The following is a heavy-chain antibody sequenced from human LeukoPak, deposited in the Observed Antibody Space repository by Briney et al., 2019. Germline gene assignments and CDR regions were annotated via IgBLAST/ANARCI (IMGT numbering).Heavy chain of an antibody. D-gene: IGHD5/OR15-5a*01. CDR2: TYYRSKWYT. CDR1: GDSVSNNSAT. CDR3: ARSSTIKFHF. J-gene: IGHJ4*02. V-gene: IGHV6-1*01. Sequence: SQTLSLTCAISGDSVSNNSATWNWIRQSPSRGLEWLGRTYYRSKWYTNYALSVKSRITLNPDTSENQFSLQLNSVTPEDTAVYYCARSSTIKFHFWGQGTLVTVSS.